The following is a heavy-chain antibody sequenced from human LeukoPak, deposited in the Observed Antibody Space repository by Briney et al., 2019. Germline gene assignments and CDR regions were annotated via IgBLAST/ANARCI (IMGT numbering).Heavy chain of an antibody. CDR1: GFTFTAYA. J-gene: IGHJ4*02. V-gene: IGHV3-23*01. CDR3: AKDVRGGCSGGTCYY. Sequence: GGSLRLSCAASGFTFTAYAMIWVRQAPGKGLEWVSTISGSGDSTYYADSVKGRFTISRDNSKNTLYLQMNSLRAEDTAVYYCAKDVRGGCSGGTCYYWGQGTLVTVSS. D-gene: IGHD2-15*01. CDR2: ISGSGDST.